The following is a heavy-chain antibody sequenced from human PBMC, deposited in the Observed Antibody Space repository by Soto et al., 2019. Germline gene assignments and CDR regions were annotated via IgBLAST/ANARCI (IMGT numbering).Heavy chain of an antibody. Sequence: QVQLVQSGVEVKKPGASVKVSCKASGYTFSNYGITWVRQAPGQGPEWMGWISAYNANTNYAQNLQGRVTMTTDTYTSTAYMELRSLRSDDTAVYYCARDRIIVVPATSLYHYYGMDVWGQGTTVTVSS. CDR2: ISAYNANT. J-gene: IGHJ6*02. V-gene: IGHV1-18*01. CDR3: ARDRIIVVPATSLYHYYGMDV. D-gene: IGHD2-2*01. CDR1: GYTFSNYG.